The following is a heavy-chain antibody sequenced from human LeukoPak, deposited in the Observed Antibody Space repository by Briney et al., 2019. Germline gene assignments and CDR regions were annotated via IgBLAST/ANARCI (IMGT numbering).Heavy chain of an antibody. D-gene: IGHD3-3*01. CDR1: GYTFTSYD. CDR2: MNPNSGNT. V-gene: IGHV1-8*01. Sequence: GASVKVSCKASGYTFTSYDINWVRQATGQGLEWMGWMNPNSGNTGYAQKFQGRVTITRNTSISTAYMELSSLRSEDTAVYYCARGPWVWSDGNFDYWGQGTLVTVSS. J-gene: IGHJ4*02. CDR3: ARGPWVWSDGNFDY.